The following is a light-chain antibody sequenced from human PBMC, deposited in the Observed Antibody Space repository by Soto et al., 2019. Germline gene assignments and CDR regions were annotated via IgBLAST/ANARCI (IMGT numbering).Light chain of an antibody. CDR1: QGVSSH. J-gene: IGKJ3*01. CDR2: DAS. V-gene: IGKV3-11*01. Sequence: EIVLTQSPATLSLTPGKRATLSCRASQGVSSHFAWYQQKPGQAPRLLIYDASNRATGIPARFSGSGSGTDFTLTISRLEPEDFAVYYCQQRSSWPFTFGPGTKVDIK. CDR3: QQRSSWPFT.